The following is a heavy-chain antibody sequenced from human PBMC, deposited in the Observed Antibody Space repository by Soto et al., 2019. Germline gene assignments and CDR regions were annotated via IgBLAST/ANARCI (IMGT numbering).Heavy chain of an antibody. D-gene: IGHD3-10*01. CDR2: IHYSGST. V-gene: IGHV4-59*01. CDR1: GDSISSYY. CDR3: GRLRGDGYNFDS. J-gene: IGHJ4*02. Sequence: PSETLSLTCTVSGDSISSYYWSWVRQPPGKGLECIGYIHYSGSTNYNPSLKSRVIISVDTSKNQFSLRLSSVTAADTAVYYCGRLRGDGYNFDSWGQGTLVTVSS.